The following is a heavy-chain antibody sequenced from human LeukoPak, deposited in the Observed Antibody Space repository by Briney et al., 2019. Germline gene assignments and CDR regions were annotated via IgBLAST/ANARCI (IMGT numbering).Heavy chain of an antibody. D-gene: IGHD3-10*01. CDR2: ISSSSSTI. V-gene: IGHV3-48*04. CDR3: ARATMVRGVMRNFDY. J-gene: IGHJ4*02. Sequence: GGSLRLSCAASGFTFSSYSMNWVRQAPGKGLEWVSYISSSSSTIYYADSVKGRFTISRDNAKNSLYLQMNSLRAEDTAVYYCARATMVRGVMRNFDYWGQGTLVTVSS. CDR1: GFTFSSYS.